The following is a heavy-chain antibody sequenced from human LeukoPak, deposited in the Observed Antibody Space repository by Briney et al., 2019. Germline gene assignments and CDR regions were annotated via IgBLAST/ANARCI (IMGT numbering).Heavy chain of an antibody. CDR2: IFYSGST. D-gene: IGHD3-22*01. J-gene: IGHJ3*02. Sequence: SETLSLTCTVSGGSISSYYWNWIRQPPGKGLEWIGYIFYSGSTNYNPSLKSRVTISVDTSKNQFSLKLSSVTAADTAVYFCARGPYSYDSSGAFDIWGQGTMVTVSS. CDR1: GGSISSYY. CDR3: ARGPYSYDSSGAFDI. V-gene: IGHV4-59*08.